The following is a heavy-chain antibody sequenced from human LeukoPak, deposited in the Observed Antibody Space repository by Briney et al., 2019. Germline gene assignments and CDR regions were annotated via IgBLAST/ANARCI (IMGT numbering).Heavy chain of an antibody. D-gene: IGHD5-24*01. CDR2: IDWDDDK. V-gene: IGHV2-70*01. Sequence: SGPALVKPTQTLTLTCTFSGFSLSTSGMCVSWIRQPPGKALEWLALIDWDDDKYYSTSLKTWLTISKDTSKNQVVLTMTNMDPVDTATYYCARILGMATIPHFDYWGQGTLVTVSS. CDR1: GFSLSTSGMC. J-gene: IGHJ4*02. CDR3: ARILGMATIPHFDY.